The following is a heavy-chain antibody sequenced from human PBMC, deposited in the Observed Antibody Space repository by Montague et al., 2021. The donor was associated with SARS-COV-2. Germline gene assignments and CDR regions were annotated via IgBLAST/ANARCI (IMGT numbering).Heavy chain of an antibody. CDR1: GFTLSNYN. V-gene: IGHV3-21*03. CDR3: VRDQSPMGFDY. D-gene: IGHD5-24*01. J-gene: IGHJ4*02. Sequence: SLRLSCAASGFTLSNYNMNWIRQAPGKGLEWVSSVSYSSIYTYYADSVKGRFSISRDNAQNSLSLQMNNLRADDTAVYYCVRDQSPMGFDYWGQGTLVTVSS. CDR2: VSYSSIYT.